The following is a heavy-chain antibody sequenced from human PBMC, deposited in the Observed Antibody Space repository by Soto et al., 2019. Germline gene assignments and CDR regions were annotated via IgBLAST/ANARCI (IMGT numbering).Heavy chain of an antibody. Sequence: QLQLQESGPGLVKPSETLSLTCTVSGGSISSSTYYWGWIRQPPGKGLEWIGMIYYSGSAYYNPSHKNRVDHSKDTYNRQLAVRPNSETAADTAVYYCARHGVDYGDYASYYYYGMDVWGRGTTVTVSS. CDR1: GGSISSSTYY. V-gene: IGHV4-39*01. D-gene: IGHD4-17*01. J-gene: IGHJ6*02. CDR3: ARHGVDYGDYASYYYYGMDV. CDR2: IYYSGSA.